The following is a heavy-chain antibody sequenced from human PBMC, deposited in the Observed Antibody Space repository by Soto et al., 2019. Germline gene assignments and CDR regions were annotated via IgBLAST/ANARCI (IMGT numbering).Heavy chain of an antibody. CDR1: GYIFTYHC. CDR3: DRRHYYRGDSTINPDYYCGMDV. J-gene: IGHJ6*02. Sequence: EVQVVQSGAEVKEPGESLKSSCNGSGYIFTYHCIVWVRQMAGKGLELVGIICPGYSNIIYSPSVQGQVTISADMSISTAYLQWSSLKASDTAIYYCDRRHYYRGDSTINPDYYCGMDVWGQGTTVTVSS. D-gene: IGHD2-21*02. CDR2: ICPGYSNI. V-gene: IGHV5-51*01.